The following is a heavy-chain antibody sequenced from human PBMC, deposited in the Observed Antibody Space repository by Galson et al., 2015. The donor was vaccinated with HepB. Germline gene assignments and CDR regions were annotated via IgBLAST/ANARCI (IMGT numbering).Heavy chain of an antibody. Sequence: SLRLSCAASGFTFSSYGMHWVRQAPGKGLEWVAVKSYDGSNKYYADSVKGRFTISRDNSKNTLYLQMNSLRAEDTAVYYCAKGADYDSSGYPWDAFDIWGQGTMVTVSS. J-gene: IGHJ3*02. CDR2: KSYDGSNK. D-gene: IGHD3-22*01. CDR3: AKGADYDSSGYPWDAFDI. V-gene: IGHV3-30*18. CDR1: GFTFSSYG.